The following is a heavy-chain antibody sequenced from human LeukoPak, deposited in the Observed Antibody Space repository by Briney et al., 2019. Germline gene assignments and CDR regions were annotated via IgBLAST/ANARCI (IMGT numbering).Heavy chain of an antibody. J-gene: IGHJ4*02. Sequence: GGSLRLSCAASGFIFSNYAMHWVRQAAGKGLEWVAYIRYDGSRKYYADSVNGRFTISRDNSKNTLYLQVHSLRGEGTAVYYCATETPDTSGSKLDYWGQGTLVTVSS. CDR1: GFIFSNYA. D-gene: IGHD3-22*01. CDR2: IRYDGSRK. V-gene: IGHV3-30*02. CDR3: ATETPDTSGSKLDY.